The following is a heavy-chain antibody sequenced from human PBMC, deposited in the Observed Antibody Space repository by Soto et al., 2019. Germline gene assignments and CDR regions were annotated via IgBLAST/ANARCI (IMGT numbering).Heavy chain of an antibody. CDR2: IIPIFGTA. CDR1: GGTFSSYA. Sequence: WASVKVSCKASGGTFSSYAISWVRQAPGQGLEWMGGIIPIFGTANYAQKLQGRVTITADESTSTAYMELSSLRSEDTAVYYCARSPFRVVIIPVYYYGMDVWGQGTTVTVSS. D-gene: IGHD3-3*01. V-gene: IGHV1-69*13. CDR3: ARSPFRVVIIPVYYYGMDV. J-gene: IGHJ6*02.